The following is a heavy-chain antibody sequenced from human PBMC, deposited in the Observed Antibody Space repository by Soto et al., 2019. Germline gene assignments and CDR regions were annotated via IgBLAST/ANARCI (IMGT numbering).Heavy chain of an antibody. Sequence: VQLVQSGAEVKKPGSSVKVSCKASGGTFSSSAISSVRQAPGQGNEWMGGIIPIFGTANYAPKFQGRVTTNAATSTRTAYIELSSLRSEDTAVYYCACDDVDIVATIMDDWGQGTLVTVAS. CDR3: ACDDVDIVATIMDD. CDR2: IIPIFGTA. CDR1: GGTFSSSA. J-gene: IGHJ4*02. V-gene: IGHV1-69*06. D-gene: IGHD5-12*01.